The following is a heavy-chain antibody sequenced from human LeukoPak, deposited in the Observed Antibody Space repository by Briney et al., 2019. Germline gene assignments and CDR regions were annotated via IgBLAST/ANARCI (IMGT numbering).Heavy chain of an antibody. CDR1: GGSFSGYY. D-gene: IGHD1-26*01. J-gene: IGHJ4*02. Sequence: PSETLSPTCAVYGGSFSGYYWSWIRQPPGKGLEWIGKINHSGGTNYNPSLKSRVTISVDTSKNQFSLKLSSVTAADTAVYYCASGSYHTPVDYWGQGTLVTVSS. V-gene: IGHV4-34*01. CDR3: ASGSYHTPVDY. CDR2: INHSGGT.